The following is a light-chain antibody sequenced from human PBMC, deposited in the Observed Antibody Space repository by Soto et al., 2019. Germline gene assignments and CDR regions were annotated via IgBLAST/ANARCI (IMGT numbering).Light chain of an antibody. CDR3: QQTYSTPIT. Sequence: DVEVTQSPSSLSASVGDRVTITCRTSQIIVTYLSWYQQRPGKAPSLLIYGASTLQSGVPSRFSGSGSGTDFSITINSLQPEDSATYYCQQTYSTPITFGRGTRLEI. J-gene: IGKJ5*01. V-gene: IGKV1-39*01. CDR1: QIIVTY. CDR2: GAS.